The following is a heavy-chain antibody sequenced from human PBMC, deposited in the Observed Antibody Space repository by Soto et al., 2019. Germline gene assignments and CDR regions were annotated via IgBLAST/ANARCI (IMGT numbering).Heavy chain of an antibody. CDR3: ARDRRGGDYYYYGMDV. V-gene: IGHV1-69*01. CDR2: IIPIFGTA. CDR1: GGTFSSYA. Sequence: QVQLVQSGAEVKKPGSSVKVSCKASGGTFSSYAISWVRQAPGQGLEWMGGIIPIFGTANYAKKFQGRVTINADESASTAYMALRSLRSEDTVVYYCARDRRGGDYYYYGMDVWGQGTTVTVSS. D-gene: IGHD3-16*01. J-gene: IGHJ6*02.